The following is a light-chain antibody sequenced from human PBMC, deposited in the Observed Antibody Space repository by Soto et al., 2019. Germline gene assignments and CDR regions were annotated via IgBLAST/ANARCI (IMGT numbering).Light chain of an antibody. CDR1: QSVSNN. CDR3: QQYSNWPLYS. CDR2: DAS. V-gene: IGKV3-15*01. Sequence: EIVMTQSPATLSVSPGVRATLSCRASQSVSNNLAWYQQKPGQAPRLLMYDASTRATGIPARFSGSGSGMEFTLSISSLQSEDFVVYYCQQYSNWPLYSFGQGTRLEIK. J-gene: IGKJ2*03.